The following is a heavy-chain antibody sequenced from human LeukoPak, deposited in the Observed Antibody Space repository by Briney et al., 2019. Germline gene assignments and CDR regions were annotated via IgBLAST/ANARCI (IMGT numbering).Heavy chain of an antibody. CDR2: ISYDGSNK. D-gene: IGHD3-9*01. CDR3: AGGVLRYFDWLFDAFDI. Sequence: GGSLRLSCAASGFTFSSYAMHWVRQAPGKGLEWVAVISYDGSNKYYADSVKGRFTISRDNAKNSLYLQMNSLRAEDTAVYYCAGGVLRYFDWLFDAFDIWGQGTMVTVSS. J-gene: IGHJ3*02. V-gene: IGHV3-30-3*01. CDR1: GFTFSSYA.